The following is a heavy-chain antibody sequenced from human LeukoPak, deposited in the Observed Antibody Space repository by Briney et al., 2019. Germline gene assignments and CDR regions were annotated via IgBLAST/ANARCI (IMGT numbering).Heavy chain of an antibody. V-gene: IGHV3-30*02. Sequence: GGSLRLSCAAPGFPFNYYNIHWVRQAPGKGLEWVAFIRYDGSNKYYADSVKGRFTISRDNSKNTLYLQMNSLRAEDTAVYYCARDGGTPTLGGYYGMDVWGQGTTVTVSS. CDR2: IRYDGSNK. CDR1: GFPFNYYN. J-gene: IGHJ6*02. CDR3: ARDGGTPTLGGYYGMDV. D-gene: IGHD2-15*01.